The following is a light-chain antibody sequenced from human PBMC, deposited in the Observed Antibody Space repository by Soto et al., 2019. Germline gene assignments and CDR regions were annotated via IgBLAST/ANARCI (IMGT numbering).Light chain of an antibody. CDR1: QSLLHSNGYNY. CDR2: LGS. J-gene: IGKJ1*01. Sequence: DIVVTQSPLTLPVTPGETASISCRSSQSLLHSNGYNYLDWYLQKPGQSPQLLIYLGSNRASGVPDRFSGSGSGTDFTLKISRVEAEDVGVYYCVQSIRWWTFXQGTKVDIK. CDR3: VQSIRWWT. V-gene: IGKV2-28*01.